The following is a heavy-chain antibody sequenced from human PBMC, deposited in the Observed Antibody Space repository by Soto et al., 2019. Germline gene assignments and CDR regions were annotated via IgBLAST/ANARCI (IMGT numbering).Heavy chain of an antibody. J-gene: IGHJ3*02. CDR2: IYDSGIT. CDR1: GGSITSYY. D-gene: IGHD3-3*01. Sequence: QVQLQESGPGLLKPSETLSLTSTVSGGSITSYYWGWIRQPPGKGLEWIGYIYDSGITKYNPSHKSRLAMSVDMAKNQFSLKLNPVTAADPAVYYCARGNFLSGYTVNDAFDIWGQGTMVTVSS. CDR3: ARGNFLSGYTVNDAFDI. V-gene: IGHV4-59*01.